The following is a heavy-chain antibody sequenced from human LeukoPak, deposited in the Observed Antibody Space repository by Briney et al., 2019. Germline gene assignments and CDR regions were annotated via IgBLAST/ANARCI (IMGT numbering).Heavy chain of an antibody. CDR1: GFTFSTSN. V-gene: IGHV3-30*04. CDR3: ARGPLRDFDF. CDR2: ISYDGSNK. Sequence: GGSLRLSCAASGFTFSTSNMHWVRQAPGKGLEWVSFISYDGSNKKEADSVKGRFTISRDNSKNTLYLQMNSLRAADTAVYYCARGPLRDFDFWGQGILVTVSS. J-gene: IGHJ4*02.